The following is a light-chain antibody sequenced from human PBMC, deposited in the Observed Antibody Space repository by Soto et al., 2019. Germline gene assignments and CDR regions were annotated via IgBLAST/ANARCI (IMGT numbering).Light chain of an antibody. CDR1: QSVSSN. J-gene: IGKJ2*01. V-gene: IGKV3-15*01. CDR3: QQYNNWPMYT. Sequence: EIVMTQSPPTLSVSPGERATLSCTASQSVSSNLAWYQQKPGQAPRLLIYDASTRATGISVRFSGSGSGTEFTLTISSLQSEDFAVYYCQQYNNWPMYTFGQGTKLEIK. CDR2: DAS.